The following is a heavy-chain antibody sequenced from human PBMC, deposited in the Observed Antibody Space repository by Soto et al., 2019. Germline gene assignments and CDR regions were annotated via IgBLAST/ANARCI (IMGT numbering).Heavy chain of an antibody. CDR1: GFTFDDYA. D-gene: IGHD6-19*01. Sequence: VQLVESGGGLVQPGRSLRLSCAASGFTFDDYAMHWVRQAPGKGLEWVSGISWNSGSIGYADSVKGRFTISRDNAKNSLYLQMNSLRTEDTALYYCAKDREMGYSSGWYGFDYWGQGTLVTVSS. V-gene: IGHV3-9*01. CDR3: AKDREMGYSSGWYGFDY. J-gene: IGHJ4*02. CDR2: ISWNSGSI.